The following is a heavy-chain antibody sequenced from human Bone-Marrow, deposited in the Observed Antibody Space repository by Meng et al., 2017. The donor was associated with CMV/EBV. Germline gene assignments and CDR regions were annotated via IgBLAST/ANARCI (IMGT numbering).Heavy chain of an antibody. CDR1: GGSVSFGDYY. V-gene: IGHV4-61*08. CDR3: AGLDYRWGYFFDS. J-gene: IGHJ4*02. D-gene: IGHD4-11*01. Sequence: SDTLSLSCRVAGGSVSFGDYYWNWIRQPPGKGLVWIGYIYYSGSTKYNPSLKSRVTMSMDTSKNQFSLRLSSVTTADTAVYYCAGLDYRWGYFFDSWGQGTLVTVSS. CDR2: IYYSGST.